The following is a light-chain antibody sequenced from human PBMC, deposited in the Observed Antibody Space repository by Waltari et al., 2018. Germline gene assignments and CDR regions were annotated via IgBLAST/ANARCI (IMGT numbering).Light chain of an antibody. V-gene: IGLV2-11*01. CDR2: DVT. CDR1: SSDVGGYNY. CDR3: CSYAGSYTLWV. Sequence: QSALTQPRSVSGSPGQSVTISCTGSSSDVGGYNYVSWHQQHPGKAPKRMIFDVTKRPSGVPDRFSGAKSGNTASLTISGLQAEDEADYYCCSYAGSYTLWVFGGGTKLTVL. J-gene: IGLJ3*02.